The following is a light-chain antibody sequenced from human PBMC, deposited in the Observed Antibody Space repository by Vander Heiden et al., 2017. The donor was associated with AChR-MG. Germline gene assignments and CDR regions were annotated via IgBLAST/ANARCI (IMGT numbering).Light chain of an antibody. CDR3: QHYGTTPWA. CDR1: QSVNTYY. CDR2: GAS. Sequence: EIVLTQSPGTLSLSPGETATLSCKASQSVNTYYLAWYQQKPGQAPRLLMYGASTRPTGIPDRFSSSGSGTDSTLIISRLEPEDSAVYYCQHYGTTPWAFGQGTKVEI. J-gene: IGKJ1*01. V-gene: IGKV3-20*01.